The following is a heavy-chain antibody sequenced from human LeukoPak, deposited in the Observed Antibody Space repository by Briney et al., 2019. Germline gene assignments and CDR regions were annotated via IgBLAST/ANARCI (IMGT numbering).Heavy chain of an antibody. D-gene: IGHD3-22*01. CDR2: ISGSGDST. V-gene: IGHV3-23*01. Sequence: PGGSLRLSCAASGFTFSSYAMSWVRQAPGKGLEWVSAISGSGDSTYYADSVKGRFTISRDNSKDTLYLQMSSVRVDDTAVYYCARDRGRYYDSSGTENWFDPWGQGTLVTVSS. CDR1: GFTFSSYA. J-gene: IGHJ5*02. CDR3: ARDRGRYYDSSGTENWFDP.